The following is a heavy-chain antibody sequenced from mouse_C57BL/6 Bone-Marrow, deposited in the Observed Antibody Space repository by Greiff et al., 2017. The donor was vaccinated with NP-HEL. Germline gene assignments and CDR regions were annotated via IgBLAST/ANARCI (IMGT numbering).Heavy chain of an antibody. Sequence: EVQLVESGGGLVQPGGSLKLSCAASGFTFSDYYMYWVRQTPEKRLEWVAYISNGGGSTYYPDTVKGRFTISRDNAKNTLYLQMSRLKSEDTAMYYCARRPYYGSSHYYAMDYWGQGTSVTVSS. CDR2: ISNGGGST. D-gene: IGHD1-1*01. V-gene: IGHV5-12*01. CDR1: GFTFSDYY. CDR3: ARRPYYGSSHYYAMDY. J-gene: IGHJ4*01.